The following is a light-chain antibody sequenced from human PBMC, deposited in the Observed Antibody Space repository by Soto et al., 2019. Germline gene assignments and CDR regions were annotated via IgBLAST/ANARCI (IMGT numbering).Light chain of an antibody. CDR3: QQSYSTPWT. V-gene: IGKV1-39*01. CDR1: QYISSY. CDR2: ASS. Sequence: DIQMTQSPSSLSASVGDRVTITCRASQYISSYLTWYQQKPGKAPKLLIYASSTLESGVPSSFSGSGSGTDFSLTISSRQPEDFAAYYCQQSYSTPWTFGQGTKVEIK. J-gene: IGKJ1*01.